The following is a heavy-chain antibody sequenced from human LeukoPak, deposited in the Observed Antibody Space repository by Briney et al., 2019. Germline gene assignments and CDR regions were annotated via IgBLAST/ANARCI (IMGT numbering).Heavy chain of an antibody. CDR2: ISSTGSHT. CDR1: GFTFSDYY. CDR3: ANFGGGGAVDY. V-gene: IGHV3-11*06. D-gene: IGHD3-10*01. J-gene: IGHJ4*02. Sequence: GGSLRLSCAASGFTFSDYYMSWIRRAPEKGLEWVSYISSTGSHTTYADSVKGRFTISRDNSKNTLYLQMNSLRAEDTAVYYWANFGGGGAVDYWGQGTLVTVFS.